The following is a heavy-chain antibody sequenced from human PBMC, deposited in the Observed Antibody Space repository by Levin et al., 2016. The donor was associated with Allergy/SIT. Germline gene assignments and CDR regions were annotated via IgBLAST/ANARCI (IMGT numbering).Heavy chain of an antibody. CDR3: ARPFLRYFDWLGYYFDY. J-gene: IGHJ4*02. CDR2: ISYDGSNK. D-gene: IGHD3-9*01. Sequence: WIRQPPGKGLEWVAVISYDGSNKYYADSVKGRFTISRDNSKNTLYLQMNSLRAEDTAVYYCARPFLRYFDWLGYYFDYWGQGTLVTVSS. V-gene: IGHV3-30-3*01.